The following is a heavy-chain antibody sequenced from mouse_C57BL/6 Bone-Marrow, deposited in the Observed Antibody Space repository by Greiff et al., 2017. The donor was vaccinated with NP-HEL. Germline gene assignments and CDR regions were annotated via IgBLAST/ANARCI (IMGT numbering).Heavy chain of an antibody. D-gene: IGHD4-1*01. CDR1: GYAFSSYW. V-gene: IGHV1-80*01. CDR2: IYPGDGDT. J-gene: IGHJ2*01. Sequence: QVHVKQSGAELVKPGASVKISCKASGYAFSSYWMNWVKQRPGKGLEWIGQIYPGDGDTNYNGKFKGKATLTADKSSSTAYMQLSSLTSEDSAVYFCARRGTGYFDYWGQGTTLTVSS. CDR3: ARRGTGYFDY.